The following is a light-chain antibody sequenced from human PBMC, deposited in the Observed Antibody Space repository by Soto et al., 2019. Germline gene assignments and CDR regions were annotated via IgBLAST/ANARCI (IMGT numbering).Light chain of an antibody. V-gene: IGLV2-11*01. J-gene: IGLJ2*01. CDR2: DVS. Sequence: QSPLTQLRSVSGSPGQSVTISCTGTSSDVGGYNYVSWYQQHPGKAPKLMIYDVSKRPSGVPDRFSGSKSGNTASLTISGLQAEDEADYYCCSYAGSYPVVFGGGTKLTVL. CDR1: SSDVGGYNY. CDR3: CSYAGSYPVV.